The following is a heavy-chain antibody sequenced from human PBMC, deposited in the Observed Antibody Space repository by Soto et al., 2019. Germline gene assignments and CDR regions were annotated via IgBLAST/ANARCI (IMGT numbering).Heavy chain of an antibody. CDR2: IDQSGST. V-gene: IGHV4-34*01. J-gene: IGHJ2*01. D-gene: IGHD4-17*01. CDR3: AVVFFLVIRRPPRSTLFPYTRSYDL. Sequence: SETLSLTCAVYGGSFSGYYWNWLRQPPGEGLEWIGKIDQSGSTNYNPSLKSRVTMSVDTSRSQFSLKLTSVTAMDTAVYYCAVVFFLVIRRPPRSTLFPYTRSYDL. CDR1: GGSFSGYY.